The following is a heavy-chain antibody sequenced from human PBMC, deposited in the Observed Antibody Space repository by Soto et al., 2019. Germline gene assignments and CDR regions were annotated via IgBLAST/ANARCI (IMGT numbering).Heavy chain of an antibody. CDR1: GGTFSSYA. Sequence: SVKGSCKASGGTFSSYAISWVRQAPGQGLEWMGGIIPIFGTANYAQKFQGRVTITADESTSTAYMELSSLRSEDTAVYYCARAPRPGTAMATWGQGTLVTVSS. CDR3: ARAPRPGTAMAT. D-gene: IGHD5-18*01. J-gene: IGHJ4*02. CDR2: IIPIFGTA. V-gene: IGHV1-69*13.